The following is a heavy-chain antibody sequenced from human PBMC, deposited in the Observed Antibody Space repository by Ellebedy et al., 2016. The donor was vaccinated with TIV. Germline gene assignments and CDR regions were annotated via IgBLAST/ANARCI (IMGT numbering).Heavy chain of an antibody. CDR1: GYTLTELS. CDR2: FDPEDGET. V-gene: IGHV1-24*01. D-gene: IGHD3-22*01. J-gene: IGHJ4*02. CDR3: ATGPYYYDSSGYYSPFDY. Sequence: ASVKVSCXVSGYTLTELSMHWVRQAPGKGLEWMGGFDPEDGETIYAQKFQGRVTMTEDTSTDTAYMELSSLRSEDTAVYYCATGPYYYDSSGYYSPFDYWGQGTLVTVSS.